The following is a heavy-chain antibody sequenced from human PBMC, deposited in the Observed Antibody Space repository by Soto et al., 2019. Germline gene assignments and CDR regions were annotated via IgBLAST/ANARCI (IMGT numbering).Heavy chain of an antibody. J-gene: IGHJ4*02. D-gene: IGHD4-17*01. CDR1: GFTFSSYA. CDR2: ISYDGSNK. Sequence: QVQLEESGGGVVQPGRSLRLSCAASGFTFSSYAMHWVRQAPGKGLEWVAVISYDGSNKYYADSVKGRFTISRDNSKNTLYLQMNSLRAEDTAVYYCASSGPRLYGDAIHFGVFDYWGQGTLVTVSS. CDR3: ASSGPRLYGDAIHFGVFDY. V-gene: IGHV3-30-3*01.